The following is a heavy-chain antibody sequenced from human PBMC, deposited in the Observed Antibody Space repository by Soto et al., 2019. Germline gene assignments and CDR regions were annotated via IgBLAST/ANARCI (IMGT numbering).Heavy chain of an antibody. CDR2: ISTTNSYI. CDR3: TRDPVPDSSGYFPFDY. V-gene: IGHV3-21*01. J-gene: IGHJ4*02. D-gene: IGHD3-22*01. CDR1: GFRFSTYS. Sequence: EVQLVESGGGLVKPGGSLRLSCAASGFRFSTYSMNWVRQAPGKGLEWVASISTTNSYIYYADSVRGRFTISRDNAKNSLFLQMNSLRAEDTAVYYCTRDPVPDSSGYFPFDYWGQGTQVTVSS.